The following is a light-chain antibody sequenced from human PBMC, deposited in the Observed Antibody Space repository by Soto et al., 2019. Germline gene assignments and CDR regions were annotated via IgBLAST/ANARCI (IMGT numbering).Light chain of an antibody. J-gene: IGKJ1*01. Sequence: EVVMTQSPATLSVSPGERATLSCRASQSISSHLAWYQHKPGQPPRILLYGASTRITGIPARFSGSWSGTEFTLTINSLQSEDFAVYYCHQYDNWPRTFGQGTKVEIK. CDR2: GAS. CDR3: HQYDNWPRT. CDR1: QSISSH. V-gene: IGKV3-15*01.